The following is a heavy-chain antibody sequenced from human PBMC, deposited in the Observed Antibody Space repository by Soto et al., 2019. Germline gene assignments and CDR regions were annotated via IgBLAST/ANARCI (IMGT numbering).Heavy chain of an antibody. D-gene: IGHD6-13*01. CDR3: ARRRAAAGRKYYFDY. V-gene: IGHV5-51*01. Sequence: GESLKISCKGSGYSFTSYWIGWERQMPGKGLEWMGIIYPGDSDTRYSPSFKGQFTISADKSISTAYLQWSSLKASDTAKYFCARRRAAAGRKYYFDYWGQGTLVTVSS. CDR2: IYPGDSDT. CDR1: GYSFTSYW. J-gene: IGHJ4*02.